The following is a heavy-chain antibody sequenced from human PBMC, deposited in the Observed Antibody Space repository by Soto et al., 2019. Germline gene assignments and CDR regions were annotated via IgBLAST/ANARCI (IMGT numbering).Heavy chain of an antibody. D-gene: IGHD3-10*01. Sequence: PGGSLRLSCAASGFTFSSYAMSWVRQAPGKGLEWVSAISGSGGSTYYADSVKGRFTISRDNSKNTLYLQMNSLRAEDTAVYYCAKDEGFGELTYYYYGMDVWGQGTTVTVSS. CDR1: GFTFSSYA. V-gene: IGHV3-23*01. CDR2: ISGSGGST. CDR3: AKDEGFGELTYYYYGMDV. J-gene: IGHJ6*02.